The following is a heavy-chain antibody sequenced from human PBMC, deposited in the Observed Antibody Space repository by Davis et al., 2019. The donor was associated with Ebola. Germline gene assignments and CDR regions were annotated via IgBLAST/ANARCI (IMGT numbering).Heavy chain of an antibody. CDR1: GFTFSSYA. CDR2: ISTNGENT. D-gene: IGHD1-26*01. J-gene: IGHJ3*02. Sequence: GESLKIPCSASGFTFSSYAMHWLRQAPGKGLESVSRISTNGENTYYADSVKGRFTISRDNSKNTLYLQMNGLRVEDTAIYYCAKDTSNIWFDICGQGTMVTVSS. V-gene: IGHV3-64D*08. CDR3: AKDTSNIWFDI.